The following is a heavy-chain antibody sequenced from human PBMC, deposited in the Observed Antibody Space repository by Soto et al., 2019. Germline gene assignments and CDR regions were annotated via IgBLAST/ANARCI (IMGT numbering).Heavy chain of an antibody. V-gene: IGHV1-18*01. D-gene: IGHD3-3*01. J-gene: IGHJ4*02. CDR1: GYTFTSYG. Sequence: QVQLVQSGAEVKKPGASVKVSCKASGYTFTSYGISWVRQAPGQGREWMGWISAYNGNTNYAQKLQGRVTMTTDTSTSTADMELRSLRSDDTAGYYCARDRDRSDLDYWGQGTLVTVAA. CDR2: ISAYNGNT. CDR3: ARDRDRSDLDY.